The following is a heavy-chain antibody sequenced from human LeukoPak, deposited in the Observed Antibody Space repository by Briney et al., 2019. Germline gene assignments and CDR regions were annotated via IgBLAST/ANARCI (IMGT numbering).Heavy chain of an antibody. CDR2: INWNGGST. D-gene: IGHD4-11*01. CDR1: GFTFDDYG. Sequence: GGSLRLSCAASGFTFDDYGMSWVRQAPGKGLEWVSGINWNGGSTGYADSVKGRFTISRDNAKNSLYLQMNSLRAEDTAVYYCARGGVDYSPDYWGQGTLVTVSS. CDR3: ARGGVDYSPDY. J-gene: IGHJ4*02. V-gene: IGHV3-20*04.